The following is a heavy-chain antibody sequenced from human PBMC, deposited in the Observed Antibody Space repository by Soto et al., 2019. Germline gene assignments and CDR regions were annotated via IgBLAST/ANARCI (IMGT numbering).Heavy chain of an antibody. Sequence: QVQLQESGPGLVKPSQTLSLTCTVSGGSISSGGYYWSWIRQHPGKGLGWIGYIYYSGSTYYNPSLKSRVTISVDTSKNQFSLKLSSVTAADTAVYYCARGSCGGDCYSPPSWFDPWGQGTLVTVSS. CDR1: GGSISSGGYY. D-gene: IGHD2-21*02. CDR3: ARGSCGGDCYSPPSWFDP. V-gene: IGHV4-31*03. CDR2: IYYSGST. J-gene: IGHJ5*02.